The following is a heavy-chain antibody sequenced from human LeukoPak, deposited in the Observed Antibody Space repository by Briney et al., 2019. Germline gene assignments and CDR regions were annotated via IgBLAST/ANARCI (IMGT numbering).Heavy chain of an antibody. CDR3: ARVGSTTDY. D-gene: IGHD2/OR15-2a*01. CDR1: GFIFSNYW. Sequence: PGGSLRLSCAASGFIFSNYWIHWVRHAPGKGLVWVSRINSDGSNTIYADSVKGRFTISRDNAKNTLYLQMNNLRAEDTAVYYCARVGSTTDYWGQGTPVTVPS. V-gene: IGHV3-74*01. J-gene: IGHJ4*02. CDR2: INSDGSNT.